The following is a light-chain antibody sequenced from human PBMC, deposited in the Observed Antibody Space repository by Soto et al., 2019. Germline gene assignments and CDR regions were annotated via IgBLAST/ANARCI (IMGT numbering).Light chain of an antibody. CDR3: LQTDSVPST. CDR2: FAS. V-gene: IGKV1-39*01. J-gene: IGKJ2*01. Sequence: DIQMTQSPSSLSASVGDRVTLTCRASQSISSYLNWYQLKPGRPPKLLIYFASSLQAGVPSRFSGAGSETDFTLTITDLQTDDFTSYFCLQTDSVPSTFGQGT. CDR1: QSISSY.